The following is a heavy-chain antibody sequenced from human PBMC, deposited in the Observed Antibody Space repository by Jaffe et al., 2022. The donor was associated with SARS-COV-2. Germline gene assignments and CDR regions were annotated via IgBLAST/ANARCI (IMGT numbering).Heavy chain of an antibody. CDR2: INPSGGST. Sequence: QVQLVQSGAEVKKPGASVKVSCKASGYTFTSYYMHWVRQAPGQGLEWMGIINPSGGSTSYAQKFQGRVTMTRDTSTSTVYMELSSLRSEDTAVYYCARKYDYVWGSQAWFDPWGQGTLVTVSS. CDR1: GYTFTSYY. CDR3: ARKYDYVWGSQAWFDP. V-gene: IGHV1-46*01. J-gene: IGHJ5*02. D-gene: IGHD3-16*01.